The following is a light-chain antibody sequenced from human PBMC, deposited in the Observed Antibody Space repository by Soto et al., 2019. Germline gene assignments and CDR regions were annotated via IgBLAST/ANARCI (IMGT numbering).Light chain of an antibody. CDR3: QQYNNPPPYT. Sequence: DIQMTQSPSSLSASVGDRVTITCQASRDISVYLNWYQQKPGKPPKLLVYDASNLQTGVPSRFSGSGSGTHFIFSISSLQPEDIATYYCQQYNNPPPYTFGQGTKLEIK. V-gene: IGKV1-33*01. CDR2: DAS. CDR1: RDISVY. J-gene: IGKJ2*01.